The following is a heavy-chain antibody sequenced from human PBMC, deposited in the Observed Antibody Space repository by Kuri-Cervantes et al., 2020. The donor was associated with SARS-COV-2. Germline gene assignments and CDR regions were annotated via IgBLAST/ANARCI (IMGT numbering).Heavy chain of an antibody. CDR3: IATPGNVGYFQD. V-gene: IGHV3-23*01. CDR1: GFTLTNNA. D-gene: IGHD6-13*01. CDR2: ISDTGDRT. Sequence: GGSLRLSCAVSGFTLTNNAMSWVRLAPGKGLEWVSIISDTGDRTFYADSVEGRFTISRDNFKNTLSLQMNSLRAEDTALYYCIATPGNVGYFQDWGQGTLVTVSS. J-gene: IGHJ1*01.